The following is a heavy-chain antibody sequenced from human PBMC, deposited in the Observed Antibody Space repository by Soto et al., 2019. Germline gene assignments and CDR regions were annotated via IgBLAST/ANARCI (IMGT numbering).Heavy chain of an antibody. V-gene: IGHV3-66*01. CDR1: GFTVSSNY. J-gene: IGHJ3*02. CDR3: AWNLGELPHDAFDI. Sequence: EVQLVESGGGLVQPGGSLRLSCAASGFTVSSNYMSWVRQAPGKGLERVSVIYSGGSTYYADSVKGRFTISRDNSKNTLYLQMNSLRAEDTAVYYCAWNLGELPHDAFDIWGQGTMVTVSS. D-gene: IGHD3-16*01. CDR2: IYSGGST.